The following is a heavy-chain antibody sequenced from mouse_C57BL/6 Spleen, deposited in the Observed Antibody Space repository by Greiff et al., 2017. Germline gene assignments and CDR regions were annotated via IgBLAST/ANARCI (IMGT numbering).Heavy chain of an antibody. CDR3: ARWDYDYLAWFAY. V-gene: IGHV1-55*01. D-gene: IGHD2-4*01. CDR2: IYPGSGST. J-gene: IGHJ3*01. Sequence: QVQLQQPGAELVKPGASVKMSCKASGYTFTSYWITWVKQRPGQGLEWIGDIYPGSGSTNYNEKFKSKATLTVDTSSSTAYMQLSSLTSEDSAVYYCARWDYDYLAWFAYWGQGTLVTVSA. CDR1: GYTFTSYW.